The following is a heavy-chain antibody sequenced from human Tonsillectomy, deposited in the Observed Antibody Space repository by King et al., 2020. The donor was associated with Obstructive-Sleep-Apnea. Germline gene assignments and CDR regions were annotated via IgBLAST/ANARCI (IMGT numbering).Heavy chain of an antibody. V-gene: IGHV3-9*01. CDR1: GFTFDDYV. CDR3: VRGRDPPKVCTLPRCWGHFDY. Sequence: VQLVESGGGLVEPGWSLRLSCAASGFTFDDYVMHWVRQDPGRGLEWVSSIPWNSDTKDYADSVRGRCTISRDNAKNSVYLQMNTLRTADTALYFCVRGRDPPKVCTLPRCWGHFDYWGQGTLVTVAS. CDR2: IPWNSDTK. D-gene: IGHD2-8*01. J-gene: IGHJ4*02.